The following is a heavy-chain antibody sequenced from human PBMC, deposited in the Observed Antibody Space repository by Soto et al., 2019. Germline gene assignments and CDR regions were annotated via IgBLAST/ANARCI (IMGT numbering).Heavy chain of an antibody. V-gene: IGHV3-30*18. CDR3: AKAGDMSDLDP. J-gene: IGHJ5*02. Sequence: QVQLVESGGGVVQPRRSLRLSCAASGFTFSSYGMHWVRQAPGKGLEWVAVISYDGSNKYYADSVKGRFTISRDNSKNTLYLQMNSLRAEDTAVYYCAKAGDMSDLDPWGQGTLVTVSS. D-gene: IGHD2-15*01. CDR1: GFTFSSYG. CDR2: ISYDGSNK.